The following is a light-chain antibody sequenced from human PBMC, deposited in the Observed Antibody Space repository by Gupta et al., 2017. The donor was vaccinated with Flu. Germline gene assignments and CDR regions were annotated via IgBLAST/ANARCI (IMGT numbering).Light chain of an antibody. CDR2: EVG. V-gene: IGLV2-14*01. CDR1: SSDVGGYDY. Sequence: QSALPQPASVSGPPGQSITISCTGTSSDVGGYDYVSWFQHHPGKAPKLMIYEVGHRSSGVDNRFSGSKSGNTASLTISGLQSEDEAYYYCASYTRGTTWVFGGGTKVTVL. J-gene: IGLJ3*02. CDR3: ASYTRGTTWV.